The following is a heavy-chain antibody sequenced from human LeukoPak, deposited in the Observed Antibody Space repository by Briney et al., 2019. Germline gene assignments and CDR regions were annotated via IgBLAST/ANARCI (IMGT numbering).Heavy chain of an antibody. V-gene: IGHV4-59*01. CDR2: IYYSGST. D-gene: IGHD6-19*01. Sequence: PSETLSLTCTVSGGSISSYYWSWIRQPPGKGLEWIGYIYYSGSTNYNPSLKSRVTISVDTSKNQFSLKLSSVTAADTAVYYCAGSLAVAGTLDAFDIWGQGTMVTVSS. CDR1: GGSISSYY. J-gene: IGHJ3*02. CDR3: AGSLAVAGTLDAFDI.